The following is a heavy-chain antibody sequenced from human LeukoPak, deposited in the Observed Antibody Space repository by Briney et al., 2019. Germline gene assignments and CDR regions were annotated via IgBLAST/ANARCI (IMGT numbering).Heavy chain of an antibody. Sequence: SKTLSLTCTVSGGPIGTYYWSWIRQSPGKGLEWIGYIYVTGTRYNPYLQSRVTISVDRSRNQFFLKMSSVTAADTAVYYCARHIGGGIEDMDVWGKGTKVIVSS. J-gene: IGHJ6*03. CDR2: IYVTGT. CDR3: ARHIGGGIEDMDV. CDR1: GGPIGTYY. V-gene: IGHV4-59*08. D-gene: IGHD3-16*02.